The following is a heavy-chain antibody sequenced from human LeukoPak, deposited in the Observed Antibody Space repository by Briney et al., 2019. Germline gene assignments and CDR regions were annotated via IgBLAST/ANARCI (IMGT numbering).Heavy chain of an antibody. CDR1: GGSISSYY. V-gene: IGHV4-59*01. CDR3: ARWILYSSGSYSDY. J-gene: IGHJ4*02. CDR2: IYYSGST. Sequence: PSETLSLTCTVSGGSISSYYWSWMRQPPGKGLEWIGYIYYSGSTNYNPSLKSRVTISVDTSKNQISLKLSSVTAADTAVYYCARWILYSSGSYSDYWGQGTLVTVSS. D-gene: IGHD3-10*01.